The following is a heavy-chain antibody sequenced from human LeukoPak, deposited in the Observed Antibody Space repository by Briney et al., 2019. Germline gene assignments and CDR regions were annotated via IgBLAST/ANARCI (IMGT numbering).Heavy chain of an antibody. CDR1: GFTFSSYG. V-gene: IGHV3-30*02. J-gene: IGHJ4*01. CDR2: IRYDGNNK. D-gene: IGHD2-2*01. Sequence: GGSLRLSCAASGFTFSSYGMHWVRQAPGKGLEWVAFIRYDGNNKYYADSVKGRFTISRDNSKNTLYLQMNSLRAEDTAVYYCVSKGTYQGGHWGHGTLVTVSS. CDR3: VSKGTYQGGH.